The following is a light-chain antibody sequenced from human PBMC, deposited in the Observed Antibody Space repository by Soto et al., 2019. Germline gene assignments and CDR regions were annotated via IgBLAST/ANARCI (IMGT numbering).Light chain of an antibody. CDR1: QSVSQY. V-gene: IGKV3-20*01. CDR2: GAS. CDR3: QQYATSARLT. Sequence: EIVLTQSPGTLSWSLGERATLSCRASQSVSQYLAWYQQKPGQAPRLLIYGASSRANGIPDRFSGSGSGTDFTLTINRLEPEDFAVYYCQQYATSARLTFGPGTNVDI. J-gene: IGKJ3*01.